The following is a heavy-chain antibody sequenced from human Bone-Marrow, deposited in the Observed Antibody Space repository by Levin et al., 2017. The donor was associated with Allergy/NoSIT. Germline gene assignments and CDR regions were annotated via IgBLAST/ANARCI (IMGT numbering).Heavy chain of an antibody. Sequence: GESLKISCAASGFTFSDYAITWVRQAPGKGPEWVSAIRGSGEKTYYTDSVKGRFTVFRDNAKNTLNLQMNSLRAEDTAVYYCARPNYAASGVEYWGQGTLVTVSS. V-gene: IGHV3-23*01. CDR3: ARPNYAASGVEY. D-gene: IGHD2-2*01. CDR2: IRGSGEKT. CDR1: GFTFSDYA. J-gene: IGHJ4*02.